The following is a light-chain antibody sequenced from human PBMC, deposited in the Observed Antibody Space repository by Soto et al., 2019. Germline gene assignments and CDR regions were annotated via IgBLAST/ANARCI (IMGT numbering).Light chain of an antibody. CDR3: QQSHSTPWT. CDR1: QSISSY. Sequence: DIQMTQSPSSLSASVGDRVTITCRASQSISSYLNWYQQKPGKAPKLLIYTASSLHSGVPSRFSGSGSGTDFSLTISSLQPEDFATYSCQQSHSTPWTFGQGTKVEIK. CDR2: TAS. J-gene: IGKJ1*01. V-gene: IGKV1-39*01.